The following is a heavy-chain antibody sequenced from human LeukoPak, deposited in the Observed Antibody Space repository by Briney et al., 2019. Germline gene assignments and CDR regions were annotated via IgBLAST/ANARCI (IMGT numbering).Heavy chain of an antibody. CDR3: AKVWVISYYGSGSSIDY. V-gene: IGHV3-7*03. D-gene: IGHD3-10*01. CDR2: IDPDGNDK. Sequence: GGSLRLSCVASGCTFSSYYMSWVRQAPGKGLEWVAHIDPDGNDKYYVDSVKGRFTISRDNAKNSLYLQVNSLRAEDTAVYYCAKVWVISYYGSGSSIDYWGQGTLVTVSS. J-gene: IGHJ4*02. CDR1: GCTFSSYY.